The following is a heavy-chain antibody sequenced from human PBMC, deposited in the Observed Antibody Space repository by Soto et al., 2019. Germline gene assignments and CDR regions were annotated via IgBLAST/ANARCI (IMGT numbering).Heavy chain of an antibody. D-gene: IGHD4-17*01. CDR1: GFTFSSYA. J-gene: IGHJ4*02. Sequence: QVQLVESGGGVVQPGRSLRLSCAASGFTFSSYAMHWVRQAPGKGLEWVAVISYDGSNKYYADSVKGRFTISRDNSKNTLYLQMNSLRAEDPAVYYCARDNDYGDYAFDYWGQGTLVTVSS. CDR3: ARDNDYGDYAFDY. CDR2: ISYDGSNK. V-gene: IGHV3-30-3*01.